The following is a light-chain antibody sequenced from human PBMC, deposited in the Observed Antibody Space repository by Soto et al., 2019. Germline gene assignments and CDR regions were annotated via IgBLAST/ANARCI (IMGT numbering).Light chain of an antibody. J-gene: IGLJ1*01. CDR2: EVS. CDR3: SSSSSSSSMYV. Sequence: QSALTQPASVSGSPGQSITISCTGISSDVGGYNYVSWYQQHPGKAPKLMIYEVSNRPSGVSNRFSGSKSGNTASLTISGLQAEDEADDYCSSSSSSSSMYVFGTGTKVTVL. V-gene: IGLV2-14*01. CDR1: SSDVGGYNY.